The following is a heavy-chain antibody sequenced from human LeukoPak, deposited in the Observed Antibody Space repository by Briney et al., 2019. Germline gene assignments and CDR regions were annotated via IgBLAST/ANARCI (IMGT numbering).Heavy chain of an antibody. CDR1: GGSVTSYY. D-gene: IGHD1-26*01. CDR3: ARHGTVSSGSYFDY. J-gene: IGHJ4*02. Sequence: SETLSLACSVSGGSVTSYYWSWIRQPPGKGLEWIGHIHYSGSNNYNPSLKSRVTMFVDKSKNQISLRLSSVTAADTAVYYCARHGTVSSGSYFDYWGQGTQVTLS. CDR2: IHYSGSN. V-gene: IGHV4-59*08.